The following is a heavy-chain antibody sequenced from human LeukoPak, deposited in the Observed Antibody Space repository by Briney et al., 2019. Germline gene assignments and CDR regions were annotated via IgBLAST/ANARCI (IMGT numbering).Heavy chain of an antibody. V-gene: IGHV4-59*08. D-gene: IGHD6-19*01. CDR1: GGSISSYY. Sequence: SETLSLTCTVSGGSISSYYWSWIRQPPGRGLEWIGYISYSGSTNYNPSLKSRVTISVDTSKNQFSLKLSSVTAADTAVYYCARPDYSSGWYYFDYWGQGTLVTVSS. CDR2: ISYSGST. CDR3: ARPDYSSGWYYFDY. J-gene: IGHJ4*02.